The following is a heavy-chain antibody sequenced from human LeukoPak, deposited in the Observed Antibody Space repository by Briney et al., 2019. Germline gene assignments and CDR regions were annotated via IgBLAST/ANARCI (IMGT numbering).Heavy chain of an antibody. CDR1: GFTFNNAW. CDR3: AKTLDTGEYFDY. V-gene: IGHV3-15*01. J-gene: IGHJ4*02. D-gene: IGHD5-18*01. Sequence: GGSLRLSCAASGFTFNNAWMSWVRQAPGKGLEWVGRIKSKTDGGTTDYAAPVKGRFTISRDNSKNTLYLQMNSLRAEDTAVYYCAKTLDTGEYFDYWGQGTLVTVSS. CDR2: IKSKTDGGTT.